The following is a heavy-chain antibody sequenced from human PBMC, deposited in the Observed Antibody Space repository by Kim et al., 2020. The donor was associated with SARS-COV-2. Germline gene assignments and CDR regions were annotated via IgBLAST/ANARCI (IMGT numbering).Heavy chain of an antibody. J-gene: IGHJ5*02. CDR2: IYYSGST. CDR3: ARLIVLMVYAPHGWIHA. CDR1: GGSVSSGSYY. Sequence: SETLSLTCTVSGGSVSSGSYYWSWIRQPPGKGLDWVGYIYYSGSTNYNPSLKTRVTISVDTSKNQFSLKLSSVTAADTAVYYCARLIVLMVYAPHGWIHAWGQGTPVTVSS. V-gene: IGHV4-61*01. D-gene: IGHD2-8*01.